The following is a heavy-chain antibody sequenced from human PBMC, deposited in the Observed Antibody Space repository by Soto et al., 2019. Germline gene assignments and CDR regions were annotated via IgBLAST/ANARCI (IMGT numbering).Heavy chain of an antibody. CDR3: ARGFLLRYFDWLLSPWLDP. CDR1: GGSFSGYY. CDR2: INHSGST. J-gene: IGHJ5*02. Sequence: SETLSLTCAVYGGSFSGYYWSWIRQPPGKGLEWIGEINHSGSTNYNPSLKSRVTISVDTSKNQFSLKLSSVTAADTAVYYCARGFLLRYFDWLLSPWLDPWGQGTLVTVSS. V-gene: IGHV4-34*01. D-gene: IGHD3-9*01.